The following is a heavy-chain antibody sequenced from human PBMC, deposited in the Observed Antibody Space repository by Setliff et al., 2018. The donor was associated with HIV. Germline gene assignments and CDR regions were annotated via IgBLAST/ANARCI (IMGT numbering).Heavy chain of an antibody. CDR2: ITDSGSTT. D-gene: IGHD1-7*01. J-gene: IGHJ4*02. CDR3: AKDARWNYVGFDY. V-gene: IGHV3-23*01. CDR1: GFTFSNFA. Sequence: LTLSYAASGFTFSNFAMRWVRLTRGKQLERVSGITDSGSTTYYDDSVKGRFTISRENSKNTLYLQINSLRAEDTAVYYCAKDARWNYVGFDYWGQGTLVTVSS.